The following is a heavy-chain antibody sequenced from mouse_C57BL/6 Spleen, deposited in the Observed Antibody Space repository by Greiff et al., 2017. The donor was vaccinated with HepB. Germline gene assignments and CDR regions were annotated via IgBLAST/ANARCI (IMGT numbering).Heavy chain of an antibody. Sequence: EVKVVESGGGLVQPGGSLKLSCAASGFTFSDYGMAWVRQAPRKGPEWVAFISNLAYSIYYADTVTGRFTIYRENAKNTLYLEMSSLRSEDTAMYYCARLTGSWFAYWGQGTLVTVSA. CDR1: GFTFSDYG. CDR2: ISNLAYSI. J-gene: IGHJ3*01. D-gene: IGHD4-1*01. CDR3: ARLTGSWFAY. V-gene: IGHV5-15*01.